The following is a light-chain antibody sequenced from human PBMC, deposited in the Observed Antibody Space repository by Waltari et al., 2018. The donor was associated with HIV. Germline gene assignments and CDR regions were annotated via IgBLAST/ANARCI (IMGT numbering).Light chain of an antibody. CDR3: QSSDSIIAV. CDR1: SGSIDRNY. Sequence: NFMLTQPHSVSGSPGKTVTISCPRTSGSIDRNYVPGYQQRPGSAPIILIYEDSERPSGVPDRFSASIDSSSNSASLTISGLKTEDEADYYCQSSDSIIAVFGGGTKLTVL. V-gene: IGLV6-57*03. CDR2: EDS. J-gene: IGLJ3*02.